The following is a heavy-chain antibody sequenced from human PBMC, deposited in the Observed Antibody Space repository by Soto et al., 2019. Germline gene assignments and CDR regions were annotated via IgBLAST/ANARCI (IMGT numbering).Heavy chain of an antibody. CDR3: ASTHYDFWSGYENWFDP. Sequence: PSETLSLTCTVSGGSISSGDYYWSWIRQPPGKGLEWIGYIYYSGSTYYNPSLKSRVTISVDTSKNQFSLKLSSVTAADTAVYYCASTHYDFWSGYENWFDPWGQGTLVTVSS. D-gene: IGHD3-3*01. V-gene: IGHV4-30-4*01. J-gene: IGHJ5*02. CDR1: GGSISSGDYY. CDR2: IYYSGST.